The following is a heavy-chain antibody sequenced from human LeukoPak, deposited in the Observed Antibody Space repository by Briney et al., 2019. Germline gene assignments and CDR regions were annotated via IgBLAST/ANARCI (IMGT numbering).Heavy chain of an antibody. J-gene: IGHJ4*02. CDR1: GGSFSGYY. CDR3: ARVIGYCSSTSCYGSSDFDY. Sequence: PSETLSLTCAVYGGSFSGYYWSWIRQLPGKGLEWIGEINHSGSTNYNPSLKSRVTISVDTSKNQFSLKLSSVTAADTAVYYCARVIGYCSSTSCYGSSDFDYWGQGTLVTVSS. V-gene: IGHV4-34*01. D-gene: IGHD2-2*03. CDR2: INHSGST.